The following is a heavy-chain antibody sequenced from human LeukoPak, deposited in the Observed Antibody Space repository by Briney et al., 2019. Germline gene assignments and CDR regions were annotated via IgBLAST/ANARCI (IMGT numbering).Heavy chain of an antibody. Sequence: GGSLRLSCAASGFTFSSYAMSWVRQAPGKGLEWVSAISGSGGSTYYADSVKGRFTISRDNSKNTLYLQMNSLRAEDTAVYYCAVNYYGSGSYFRWGQGTLVTVSS. V-gene: IGHV3-23*01. CDR1: GFTFSSYA. J-gene: IGHJ4*02. CDR3: AVNYYGSGSYFR. D-gene: IGHD3-10*01. CDR2: ISGSGGST.